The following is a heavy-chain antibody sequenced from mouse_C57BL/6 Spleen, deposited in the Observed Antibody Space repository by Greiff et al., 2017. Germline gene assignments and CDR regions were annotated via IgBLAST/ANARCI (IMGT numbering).Heavy chain of an antibody. CDR1: GYTFTSYW. V-gene: IGHV1-64*01. Sequence: QVQLQQSGAELVKPGASVKLSCKASGYTFTSYWMHWVKQRPGQGLEWIGMIHPNSGSTNYNEKFKSKATLTVDKSSSTAYMQLSSLTSEDSAVXYCARNSHWYFDVWGTGTTVTVSS. D-gene: IGHD3-1*01. J-gene: IGHJ1*03. CDR3: ARNSHWYFDV. CDR2: IHPNSGST.